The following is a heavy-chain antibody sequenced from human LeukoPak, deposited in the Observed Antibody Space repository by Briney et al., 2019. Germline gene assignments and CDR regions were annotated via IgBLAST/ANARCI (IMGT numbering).Heavy chain of an antibody. Sequence: SETLSLTCTVSGDSISSYYWTWVRQPAGKGLEWIGRIYTSGSINYNPSLKSRVTMSVDTSKNQFSLKLSSVTAADTAVYYCAREGRGSITIFGVVNDAFDFWGQGTMVTVSS. CDR1: GDSISSYY. D-gene: IGHD3-3*01. J-gene: IGHJ3*01. CDR2: IYTSGSI. V-gene: IGHV4-4*07. CDR3: AREGRGSITIFGVVNDAFDF.